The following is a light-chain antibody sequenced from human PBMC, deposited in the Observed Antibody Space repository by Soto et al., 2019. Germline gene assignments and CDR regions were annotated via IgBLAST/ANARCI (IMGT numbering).Light chain of an antibody. CDR2: EVN. CDR1: ASDVGGYIY. V-gene: IGLV2-14*01. J-gene: IGLJ2*01. Sequence: QSALTQPASVSGSPGQSITISCTATASDVGGYIYFSWYQQHPRKAPKLIIYEVNNRPSGVSNRFSGSKSGKTASLTISGLQAEDEADYYCTSYISSSTLVVFGGGTKLTVL. CDR3: TSYISSSTLVV.